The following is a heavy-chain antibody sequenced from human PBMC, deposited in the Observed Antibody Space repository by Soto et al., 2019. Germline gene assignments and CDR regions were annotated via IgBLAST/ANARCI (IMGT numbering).Heavy chain of an antibody. CDR3: ARDGNPYDSSGYTSRFAP. J-gene: IGHJ5*02. CDR2: IYTSGST. V-gene: IGHV4-4*07. CDR1: GGSISSYY. Sequence: QVQLQESVPGLVKPSETLSLTCTVSGGSISSYYWSWIRQPAGKGLEWIGRIYTSGSTNYNPSLKSRVTMSVDTSKNQFSLKLRSVTAADTAVYYCARDGNPYDSSGYTSRFAPWGQGTLVTVSS. D-gene: IGHD3-22*01.